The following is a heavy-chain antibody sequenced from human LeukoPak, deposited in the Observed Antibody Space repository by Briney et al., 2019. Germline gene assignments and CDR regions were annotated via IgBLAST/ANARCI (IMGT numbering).Heavy chain of an antibody. CDR3: ARVCSGGSCRDY. Sequence: GGSLRLSCAASGLTFRSYGMHWVRQAPGKGLEWVANIMQDGSEKYYVDSVKGRFTISRDNAKNSLYLQMNSLRAEDTAVYYCARVCSGGSCRDYWGQGTLVTVSS. V-gene: IGHV3-7*01. CDR1: GLTFRSYG. J-gene: IGHJ4*02. D-gene: IGHD2-15*01. CDR2: IMQDGSEK.